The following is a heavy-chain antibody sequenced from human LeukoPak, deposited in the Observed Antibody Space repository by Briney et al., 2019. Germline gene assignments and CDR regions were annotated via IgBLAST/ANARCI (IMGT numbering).Heavy chain of an antibody. CDR3: ARARDYYDSSGYYLYAFDI. J-gene: IGHJ3*02. CDR1: GFTFSSYS. Sequence: PGGSLRLSCAASGFTFSSYSMNWVRQAPGKGLEWVSSISSSSSYIYYADSVKGRFTISRDNAKNSLYLQMNSPRAEDTAVYYCARARDYYDSSGYYLYAFDIWGQGTMVTVSS. V-gene: IGHV3-21*01. CDR2: ISSSSSYI. D-gene: IGHD3-22*01.